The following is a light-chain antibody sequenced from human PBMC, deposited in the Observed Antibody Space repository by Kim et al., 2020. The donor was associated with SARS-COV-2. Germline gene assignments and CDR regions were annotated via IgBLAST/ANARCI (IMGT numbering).Light chain of an antibody. CDR3: QQRANWPPT. J-gene: IGKJ1*01. CDR1: QSVDNF. Sequence: VFPGERATLSCRASQSVDNFLAWYQQRPGQAPRLLIYDASSRAAGIPPRFSGSGSGTGFTLTISSLEPEDFAVYYCQQRANWPPTFGQGTKVDIK. CDR2: DAS. V-gene: IGKV3-11*01.